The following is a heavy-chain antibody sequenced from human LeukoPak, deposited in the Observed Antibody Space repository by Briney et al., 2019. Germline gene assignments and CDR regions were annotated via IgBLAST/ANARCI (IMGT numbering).Heavy chain of an antibody. V-gene: IGHV4-34*01. D-gene: IGHD7-27*01. J-gene: IGHJ5*02. Sequence: PSETLSLTCAVYGGSFSGYYWSWIRQPPGKGLEWIGEINHSGSTNYNPSLKSRVTISVDTSKNQFSLKLSSVTAADTAVYYCARAQTTGIYPNWGARFDPWGQGTLVTVSS. CDR1: GGSFSGYY. CDR2: INHSGST. CDR3: ARAQTTGIYPNWGARFDP.